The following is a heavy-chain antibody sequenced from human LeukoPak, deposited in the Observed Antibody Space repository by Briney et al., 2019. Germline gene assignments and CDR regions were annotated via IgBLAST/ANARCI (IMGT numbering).Heavy chain of an antibody. J-gene: IGHJ4*02. CDR2: IYPGDSDT. Sequence: GESLKISCKGSGYSFTSYWIGWVRQMPGKGLEWMGIIYPGDSDTRYSPSFQGQVTISADKSISTAYLQWSSLKASDTAMFYCTQRTQYDILTGYTAAYYFDYWGQGTLVTVSS. D-gene: IGHD3-9*01. CDR1: GYSFTSYW. V-gene: IGHV5-51*01. CDR3: TQRTQYDILTGYTAAYYFDY.